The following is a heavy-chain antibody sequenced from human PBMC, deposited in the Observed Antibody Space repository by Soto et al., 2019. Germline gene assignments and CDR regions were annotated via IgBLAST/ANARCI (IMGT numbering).Heavy chain of an antibody. CDR2: INPNSGDT. V-gene: IGHV1-2*02. D-gene: IGHD5-12*01. CDR1: GYTFTGYY. CDR3: AKAGPIVADGTRLYLHNAMDV. Sequence: ASVKVSCKASGYTFTGYYVHWVRHAPGQGLEWMGWINPNSGDTYLAQRFQGRVTMNRDTSIGTAYMELRGLTSDDTAEYYCAKAGPIVADGTRLYLHNAMDVWGPGTTVTVSS. J-gene: IGHJ6*02.